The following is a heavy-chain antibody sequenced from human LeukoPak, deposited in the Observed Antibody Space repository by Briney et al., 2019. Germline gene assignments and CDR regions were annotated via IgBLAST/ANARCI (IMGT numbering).Heavy chain of an antibody. J-gene: IGHJ4*02. V-gene: IGHV3-43*02. CDR3: ARDRFAEDY. CDR1: GFTFANYG. Sequence: GGSLRLSCAASGFTFANYGMHWVRQVPGKGLEWVSLISADGGTTYYTDSVKGRFTISSDNSKNSLHLQMNSLRTEDTALYYCARDRFAEDYWGQGTLVTVSS. CDR2: ISADGGTT. D-gene: IGHD1-14*01.